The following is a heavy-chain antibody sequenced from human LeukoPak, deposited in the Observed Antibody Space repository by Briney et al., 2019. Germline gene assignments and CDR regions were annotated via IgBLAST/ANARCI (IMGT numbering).Heavy chain of an antibody. J-gene: IGHJ5*02. CDR3: TRARGIAAAGTNFDP. V-gene: IGHV3-49*04. CDR2: IRSKAYGGTT. D-gene: IGHD6-13*01. Sequence: GGSLRLSCTASGFTFGDYAMSWVRQAPGKGLEWVGFIRSKAYGGTTEYAASVKGRFTISRDDSKGIAYLQMNSLKTEDTAVYYCTRARGIAAAGTNFDPWGQGTLVTVSS. CDR1: GFTFGDYA.